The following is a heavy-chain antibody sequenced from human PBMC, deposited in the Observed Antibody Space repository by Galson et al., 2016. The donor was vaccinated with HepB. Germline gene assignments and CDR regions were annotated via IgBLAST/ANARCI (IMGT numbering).Heavy chain of an antibody. Sequence: SLRLSCAASGFTVSSNYMSWVRQAPGKGLEWVSVIYSGDSTCYADSVKGRFTISRDSFKNTVYLQMDNLSTDDTAVYYCSRDNVHFGSGSLPWGFDLWGRGTLVTVSS. J-gene: IGHJ2*01. D-gene: IGHD3-10*01. V-gene: IGHV3-53*01. CDR3: SRDNVHFGSGSLPWGFDL. CDR2: IYSGDST. CDR1: GFTVSSNY.